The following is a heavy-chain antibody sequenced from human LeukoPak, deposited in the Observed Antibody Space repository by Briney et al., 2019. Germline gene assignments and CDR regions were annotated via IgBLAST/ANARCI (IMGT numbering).Heavy chain of an antibody. J-gene: IGHJ3*02. D-gene: IGHD6-13*01. CDR3: ARDLAPDSSSWYRDAFDI. V-gene: IGHV1-2*02. CDR1: GYTFTGYY. CDR2: INPNSGGT. Sequence: ASVKVSCKASGYTFTGYYMHWVRQAPGQGLEWMGWINPNSGGTNYAQKFQGRVTMTRDTSISTAYMELSRLRSDDTAVYYCARDLAPDSSSWYRDAFDIWGQGTMVTVSS.